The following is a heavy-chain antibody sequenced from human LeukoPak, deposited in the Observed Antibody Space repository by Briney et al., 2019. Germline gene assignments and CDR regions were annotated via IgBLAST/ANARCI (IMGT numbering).Heavy chain of an antibody. V-gene: IGHV3-7*03. CDR3: ATQAYALFDH. Sequence: GGSLRLSCVASGLSFRNFWMSWVRQAPGKGPEWVANIREDGSDTYYADSVKGRFTISRDNAKNSLYLQMSSLRPEDTAVYYCATQAYALFDHWGQGTLVTVSS. J-gene: IGHJ4*02. D-gene: IGHD2-2*01. CDR1: GLSFRNFW. CDR2: IREDGSDT.